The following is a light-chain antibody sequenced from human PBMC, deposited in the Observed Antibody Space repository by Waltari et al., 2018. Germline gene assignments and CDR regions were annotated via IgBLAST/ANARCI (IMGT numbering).Light chain of an antibody. CDR1: QSISRL. CDR2: DAS. CDR3: QQYFSYPRT. Sequence: DIQMTQSPSTLSASVGDRVTITCRASQSISRLLAWYQQAPGKAPKLLIYDASSLQSGVPSRFSGSGSGTEFTLTISNLQAEDEAVYYCQQYFSYPRTFGLGTKVEI. J-gene: IGKJ2*01. V-gene: IGKV1-5*01.